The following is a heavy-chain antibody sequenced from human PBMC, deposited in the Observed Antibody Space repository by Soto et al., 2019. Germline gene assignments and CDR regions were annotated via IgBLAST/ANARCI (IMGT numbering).Heavy chain of an antibody. D-gene: IGHD3-10*01. CDR2: INPSGGST. V-gene: IGHV1-46*01. J-gene: IGHJ3*02. CDR1: GYTFTSYY. CDR3: ARDLMVTRLPAFDI. Sequence: ASVKVSSKASGYTFTSYYMHWVRQAPGQGHEWMGIINPSGGSTSYAQKFQGRLTMTRDTSTSTVYMELSSLRSEDTAVYYCARDLMVTRLPAFDIWGQGTMVTVSS.